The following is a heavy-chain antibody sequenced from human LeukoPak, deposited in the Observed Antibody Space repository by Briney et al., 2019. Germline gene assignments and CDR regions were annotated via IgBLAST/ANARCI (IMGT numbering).Heavy chain of an antibody. D-gene: IGHD2-2*01. CDR3: ARVACSSTSCPDY. CDR1: GFTFSSYA. J-gene: IGHJ4*02. Sequence: GGSLRLSCAASGFTFSSYAMHWVRQAPGKGLEWVAVIPYDGGNKYYADSVRGRFTISRDNSKNTLYLQMNNVRAEDTAIYYCARVACSSTSCPDYWGQGTLVTVSS. CDR2: IPYDGGNK. V-gene: IGHV3-30*04.